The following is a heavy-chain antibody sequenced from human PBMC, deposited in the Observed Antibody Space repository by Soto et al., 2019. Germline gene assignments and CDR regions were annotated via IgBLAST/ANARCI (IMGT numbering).Heavy chain of an antibody. Sequence: PGGSLRLSCAASGFTLSSYPMHWVRQAPGKGLEWLAVISFDGCNKFYADSVKGRFTISRDNSKNTMYLQLNSLRDEDTTVYFCARTAYSGSYYDHGMDVWGQGTTVTVSS. CDR2: ISFDGCNK. CDR1: GFTLSSYP. CDR3: ARTAYSGSYYDHGMDV. V-gene: IGHV3-30*04. D-gene: IGHD1-26*01. J-gene: IGHJ6*02.